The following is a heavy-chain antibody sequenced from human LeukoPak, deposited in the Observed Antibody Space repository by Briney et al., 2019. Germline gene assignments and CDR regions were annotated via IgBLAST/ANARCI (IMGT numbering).Heavy chain of an antibody. CDR2: IYYSGLT. V-gene: IGHV4-59*08. CDR3: ARGPGIVGANAPFDI. Sequence: SETLSLTCIVSGGSISSYYWSWIRQPPGKGLEWIGYIYYSGLTKYNASLKSRVTMSIDTSKNQFSLKLSSVTAADTAVYYCARGPGIVGANAPFDIWGQGTMVTVSS. J-gene: IGHJ3*02. D-gene: IGHD1-26*01. CDR1: GGSISSYY.